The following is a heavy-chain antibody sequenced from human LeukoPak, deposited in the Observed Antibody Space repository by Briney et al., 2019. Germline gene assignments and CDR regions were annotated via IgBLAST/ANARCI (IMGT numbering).Heavy chain of an antibody. CDR3: ARADYYDSSGYYYGGIHDAFDI. J-gene: IGHJ3*02. Sequence: SQTLSLTCAISGDSVSSNSAAWNWIRQSPSRGLEWLGRTYHRSKWYNDYAVSVKSRITINPDTSKNQFSLQLNSVTPEDTAVYYCARADYYDSSGYYYGGIHDAFDIWGQGTMVTVSS. V-gene: IGHV6-1*01. D-gene: IGHD3-22*01. CDR2: TYHRSKWYN. CDR1: GDSVSSNSAA.